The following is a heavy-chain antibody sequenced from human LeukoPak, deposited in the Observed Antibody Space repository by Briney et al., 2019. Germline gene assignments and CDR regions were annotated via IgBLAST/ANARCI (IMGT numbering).Heavy chain of an antibody. Sequence: SVKVSCKASGGTFSSYAISWVRQAPGQGLEWMGGIIPIFGTANCAQKFQGRVTITTDESTSTAYMELSSLRSEDTAVYYCAENYYDSSGYYSPVGYWGQGTLVTVSS. J-gene: IGHJ4*02. CDR2: IIPIFGTA. D-gene: IGHD3-22*01. CDR3: AENYYDSSGYYSPVGY. CDR1: GGTFSSYA. V-gene: IGHV1-69*05.